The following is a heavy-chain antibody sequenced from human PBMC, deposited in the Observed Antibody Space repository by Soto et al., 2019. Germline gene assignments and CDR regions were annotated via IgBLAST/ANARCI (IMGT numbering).Heavy chain of an antibody. Sequence: LGGSLRLSCAASGFCFSAYAMNWVRQAPWKGLQWVSGLVGNGGDKTYADSVRGRFTVSRDNSMNTLYLQMNNLRDEDTAVYYWVKDHIEINVVWEAFERRGRGT. J-gene: IGHJ3*01. CDR2: LVGNGGDK. CDR1: GFCFSAYA. V-gene: IGHV3-23*01. CDR3: VKDHIEINVVWEAFER. D-gene: IGHD2-2*01.